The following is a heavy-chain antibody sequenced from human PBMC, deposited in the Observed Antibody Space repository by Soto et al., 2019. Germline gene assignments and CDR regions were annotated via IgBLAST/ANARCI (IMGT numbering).Heavy chain of an antibody. Sequence: QVQLVQSGAEVKKPGSSVKVSCKASGGTFSSYAISWVRQAPGQGLEWMGGIIPIFGTANYAQKFQGRVTITAEESTSTAYMELSSLRSEDTAVYYCARDGGMYGGNCPNYFDYWGQGTLVTVSS. CDR1: GGTFSSYA. CDR2: IIPIFGTA. D-gene: IGHD2-15*01. V-gene: IGHV1-69*12. J-gene: IGHJ4*02. CDR3: ARDGGMYGGNCPNYFDY.